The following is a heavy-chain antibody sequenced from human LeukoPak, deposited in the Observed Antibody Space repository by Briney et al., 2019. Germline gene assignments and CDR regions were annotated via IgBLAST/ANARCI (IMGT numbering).Heavy chain of an antibody. CDR1: GYTFTSYG. V-gene: IGHV1-18*01. CDR2: ISAYNGNT. D-gene: IGHD1-26*01. J-gene: IGHJ4*02. Sequence: ASVKVSCKASGYTFTSYGISWVRQAPGQGLEWMGWISAYNGNTNYAQKLQGRVTMTTDTSTSTAYMELRSLRSDDTALYYCVKDVGGSYALDYWGQGILVTVAS. CDR3: VKDVGGSYALDY.